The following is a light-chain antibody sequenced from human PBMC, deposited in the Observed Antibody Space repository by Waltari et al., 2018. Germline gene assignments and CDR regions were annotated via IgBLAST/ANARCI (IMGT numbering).Light chain of an antibody. CDR1: QRIANN. CDR3: QQYNDWYS. J-gene: IGKJ2*03. CDR2: DAS. Sequence: EKVMTQSPATLSVSPGEVVTLSCRASQRIANNLAWYQYRPGQAPRLLIYDASTRASGIPSRFSGSWSGTEFTLTISGLQSDDCALYYCQQYNDWYSFGQGTKREI. V-gene: IGKV3-15*01.